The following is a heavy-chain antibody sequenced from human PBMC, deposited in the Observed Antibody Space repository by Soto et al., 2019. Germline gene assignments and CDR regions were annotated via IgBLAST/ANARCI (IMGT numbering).Heavy chain of an antibody. CDR1: GGSFSGYY. V-gene: IGHV4-34*01. D-gene: IGHD3-22*01. CDR3: ARGIVVVPPGAFDI. Sequence: SETLSLTCAVYGGSFSGYYWSWIRQPPGKGLEWIGEINHSGSTNYNPSLKSRVTISVDTSKNQFSLKLSSVTAADTAVYYCARGIVVVPPGAFDIWGQGTMVTVSS. CDR2: INHSGST. J-gene: IGHJ3*02.